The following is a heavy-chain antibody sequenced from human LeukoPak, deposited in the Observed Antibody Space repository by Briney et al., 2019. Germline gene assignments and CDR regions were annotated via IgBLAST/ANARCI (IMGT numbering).Heavy chain of an antibody. V-gene: IGHV1-2*02. Sequence: GASVKVSCKASGYTFTGYYMRWVRQAPGQGLEWMGWINPNSGDTKYSQKFQGRVTMTRDTSIRTAYMELTRLRSDDTAVYYCATQRGSYLWGTDFDYWGQGTLVTVSS. CDR1: GYTFTGYY. J-gene: IGHJ4*02. CDR2: INPNSGDT. D-gene: IGHD3-16*01. CDR3: ATQRGSYLWGTDFDY.